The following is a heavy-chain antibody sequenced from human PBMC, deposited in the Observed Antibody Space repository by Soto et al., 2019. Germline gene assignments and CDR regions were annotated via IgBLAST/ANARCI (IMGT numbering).Heavy chain of an antibody. Sequence: QIILKESGPTLVKPTQTLTLTCTFSGFSLSTSGVGVGWVRQPPGKALEWLALIFWDDDKRYSPSLRSRLTITKDTSKNQVVLTMTDMDPVDTATYYCAHHSYTSSWRTFGDYWAQGTLVSVSS. D-gene: IGHD6-13*01. CDR2: IFWDDDK. CDR1: GFSLSTSGVG. J-gene: IGHJ4*02. V-gene: IGHV2-5*02. CDR3: AHHSYTSSWRTFGDY.